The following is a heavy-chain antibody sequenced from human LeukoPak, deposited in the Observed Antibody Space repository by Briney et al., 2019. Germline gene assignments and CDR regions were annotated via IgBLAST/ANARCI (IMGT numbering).Heavy chain of an antibody. CDR2: ISSSSSYI. V-gene: IGHV3-21*01. CDR1: GFTFSSYS. Sequence: GGSLRLSCAASGFTFSSYSMNWVRQAPGKGLEWVSSISSSSSYIYYADSVKGRFTISRDNAKNSLYLQMNSLRAEDTAVCYCARDVIITTYGAFDIWGQGTMVTVSS. CDR3: ARDVIITTYGAFDI. J-gene: IGHJ3*02. D-gene: IGHD3-22*01.